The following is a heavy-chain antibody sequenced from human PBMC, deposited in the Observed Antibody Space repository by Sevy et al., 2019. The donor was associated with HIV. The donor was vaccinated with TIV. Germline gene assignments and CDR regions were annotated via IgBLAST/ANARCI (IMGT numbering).Heavy chain of an antibody. CDR1: GFTVSSNY. CDR2: IYSGGST. D-gene: IGHD3-22*01. V-gene: IGHV3-66*01. CDR3: ARDQHYYDSSGYYPSDAFDI. J-gene: IGHJ3*02. Sequence: GGSLRLSCAASGFTVSSNYMSWVRQAPGKGLEWVSVIYSGGSTYYADSVKGRFTISRDNSKNTLYLQMNSLRAEDTAVYYCARDQHYYDSSGYYPSDAFDIWGQGTMVTVSS.